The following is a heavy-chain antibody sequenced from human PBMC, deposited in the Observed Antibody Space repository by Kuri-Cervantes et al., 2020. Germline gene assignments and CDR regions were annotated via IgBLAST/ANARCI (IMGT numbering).Heavy chain of an antibody. CDR1: GFTFSSYG. D-gene: IGHD1-26*01. CDR2: ISYDGSNK. J-gene: IGHJ6*02. CDR3: AKYRALYYYYGMDV. V-gene: IGHV3-30*18. Sequence: GGSLRLSCAASGFTFSSYGMHWVRQAPGKGLEWVAVISYDGSNKYYADSVKGRFTISRDNSKNTLYLQMNSLRAEDTAVYYCAKYRALYYYYGMDVWGQGTTVTVSS.